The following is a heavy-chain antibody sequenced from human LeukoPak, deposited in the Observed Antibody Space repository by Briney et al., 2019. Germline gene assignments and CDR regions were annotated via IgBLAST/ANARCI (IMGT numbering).Heavy chain of an antibody. CDR3: AKLRGYAVVVPAADP. J-gene: IGHJ5*02. CDR2: ISGSGGGT. V-gene: IGHV3-23*01. CDR1: GFTFSTYA. Sequence: GGSLRLSCAASGFTFSTYAMSWVRQAAGKGLEWVSLISGSGGGTYYADSVKGRFTISRDNSKNTLYLQMNSLRAEDTAVYYCAKLRGYAVVVPAADPWGQGTLVTVSS. D-gene: IGHD2-2*01.